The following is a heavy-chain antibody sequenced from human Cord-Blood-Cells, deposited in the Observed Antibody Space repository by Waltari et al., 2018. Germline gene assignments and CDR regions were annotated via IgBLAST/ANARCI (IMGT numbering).Heavy chain of an antibody. D-gene: IGHD1-1*01. CDR2: INHSGST. Sequence: QVQLQQWGAGLLKPSETLSLPCAVYGGSFSCYYWRWLRPPPGKGLEWIGEINHSGSTNYNPSLKSRVTISVDTSKNQFSLKLSSVTAADTAVYYCARHGGRVERRYFDYWGQGTLVTVSS. J-gene: IGHJ4*02. CDR1: GGSFSCYY. CDR3: ARHGGRVERRYFDY. V-gene: IGHV4-34*01.